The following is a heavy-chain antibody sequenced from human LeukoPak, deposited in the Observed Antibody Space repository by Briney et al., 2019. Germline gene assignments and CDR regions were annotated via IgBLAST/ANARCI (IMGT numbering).Heavy chain of an antibody. Sequence: GASVKVSCKASGYTFTSYGISWVRQAPGQGLEWMGWISAYNGNTNYAQKLQGRVTMTTDTSTSTAYMELRSLRSDDTAVYYCARVWGRITIFGVVIRGDDAFDIWGQGTMVTVSS. CDR2: ISAYNGNT. CDR1: GYTFTSYG. V-gene: IGHV1-18*01. D-gene: IGHD3-3*01. CDR3: ARVWGRITIFGVVIRGDDAFDI. J-gene: IGHJ3*02.